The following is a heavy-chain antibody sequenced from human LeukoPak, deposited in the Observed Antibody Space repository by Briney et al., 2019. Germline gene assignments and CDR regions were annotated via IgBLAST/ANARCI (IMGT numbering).Heavy chain of an antibody. J-gene: IGHJ4*02. CDR1: GGSISSGSYY. D-gene: IGHD3-10*01. CDR3: ARAQGWFGNFDY. Sequence: PSETLSLTCTVSGGSISSGSYYWSWIRQPAGKGLEWIRRIYTSGSTNYNPSLKSRVTISVDTSKNQFSLKLSSVTAADTAVYYCARAQGWFGNFDYWGQGTLVTVSS. V-gene: IGHV4-61*02. CDR2: IYTSGST.